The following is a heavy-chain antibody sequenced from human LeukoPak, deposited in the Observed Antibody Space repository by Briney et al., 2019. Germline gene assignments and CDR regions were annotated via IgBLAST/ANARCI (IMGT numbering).Heavy chain of an antibody. D-gene: IGHD3-22*01. CDR2: IYYSGST. CDR3: ARVFLDYDSSGYYHNYFDY. CDR1: GGSISSGGYY. J-gene: IGHJ4*02. V-gene: IGHV4-31*03. Sequence: PSETLSLTCTVFGGSISSGGYYWSWIRQHPGKGLEWIGYIYYSGSTYYNPSLKSRVTISVDTSKNQFSLKLSSVTAADTAVYYCARVFLDYDSSGYYHNYFDYWGQGTLVTVSS.